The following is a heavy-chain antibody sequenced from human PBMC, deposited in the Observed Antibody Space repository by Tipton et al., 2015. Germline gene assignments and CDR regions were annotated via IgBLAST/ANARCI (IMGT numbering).Heavy chain of an antibody. V-gene: IGHV3-33*01. Sequence: SLRLSCAASGFSFNNYGMHWARQAPGKGLEWVALIWHDGSNKYYADSVKGRFTISRDNSKNTLYLQMNSLRVEDTAVYYCARSGDLGIEARWARYYYHNRMDVWGQGTTVTVSS. D-gene: IGHD6-6*01. CDR3: ARSGDLGIEARWARYYYHNRMDV. CDR2: IWHDGSNK. CDR1: GFSFNNYG. J-gene: IGHJ6*02.